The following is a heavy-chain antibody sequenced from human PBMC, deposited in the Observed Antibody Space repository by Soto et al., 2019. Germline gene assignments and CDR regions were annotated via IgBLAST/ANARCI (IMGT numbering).Heavy chain of an antibody. J-gene: IGHJ3*02. Sequence: PGGSLRLSCAASGFTFSSYSMNWVRQAPGKGLEWVSYISSSSSTIYYADSVKGRFTISRDNAKNSLYLQMNSLRAEDTAVYYCARERRYFDWLFKGDDAFDIWGQGTMVTVSS. V-gene: IGHV3-48*01. CDR3: ARERRYFDWLFKGDDAFDI. D-gene: IGHD3-9*01. CDR1: GFTFSSYS. CDR2: ISSSSSTI.